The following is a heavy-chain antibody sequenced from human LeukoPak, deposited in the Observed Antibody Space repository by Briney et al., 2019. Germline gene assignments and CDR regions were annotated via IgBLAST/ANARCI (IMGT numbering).Heavy chain of an antibody. CDR3: ARDPPLRPGYYYYGMDV. Sequence: GRSLRLSCAASGFTFSSYGMHWVRQAPGKGLEWVAVIWFDGSNKYYADSVKGRFTISRDNSENTLYLQINSLRAEDTAVYYCARDPPLRPGYYYYGMDVWGRGTTVTVSS. D-gene: IGHD6-25*01. CDR1: GFTFSSYG. CDR2: IWFDGSNK. V-gene: IGHV3-33*01. J-gene: IGHJ6*02.